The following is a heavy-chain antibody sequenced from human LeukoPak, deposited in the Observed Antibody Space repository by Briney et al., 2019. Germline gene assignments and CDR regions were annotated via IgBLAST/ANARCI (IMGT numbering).Heavy chain of an antibody. Sequence: PGGSLRLSCAASGFTFTSYAMSWVRQAPGKGLEWVSAIGGSGGSTYYADSVKGRFTISRDNSKNTLYLQMNSLRAKDTAVYYCAKVGAVAAFPRDFDYWGQGTLVTVSS. V-gene: IGHV3-23*01. CDR3: AKVGAVAAFPRDFDY. CDR2: IGGSGGST. D-gene: IGHD6-19*01. J-gene: IGHJ4*02. CDR1: GFTFTSYA.